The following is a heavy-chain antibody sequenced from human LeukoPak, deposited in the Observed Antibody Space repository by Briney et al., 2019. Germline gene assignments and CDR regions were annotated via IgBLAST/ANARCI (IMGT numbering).Heavy chain of an antibody. V-gene: IGHV5-51*01. CDR3: ARGNYYYYGMDV. CDR2: IYPPYSYS. Sequence: GGSLQISCKGSGYIFTSYWIGWVRPLPGKGLEGIVIIYPPYSYSIYSPSFPGQVTISADKSIRTAYLQWSSLKASDTAMYYCARGNYYYYGMDVWGQGTTVTVSS. CDR1: GYIFTSYW. J-gene: IGHJ6*02.